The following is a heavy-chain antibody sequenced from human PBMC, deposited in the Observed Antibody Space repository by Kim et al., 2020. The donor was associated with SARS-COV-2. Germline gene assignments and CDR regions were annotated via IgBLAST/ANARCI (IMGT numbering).Heavy chain of an antibody. J-gene: IGHJ6*02. V-gene: IGHV3-30-3*01. D-gene: IGHD3-22*01. CDR2: ISYDGRNK. CDR1: GLSFDSSA. Sequence: GGSLRLSCAASGLSFDSSAMNWVRQAPGKGLEWVAVISYDGRNKDYADSVKGRFTISRDNSKSTLYLQMNSLRVEDTAVFYCARGNYHETMSLGGEYNGMDVWGQGTTVTVSS. CDR3: ARGNYHETMSLGGEYNGMDV.